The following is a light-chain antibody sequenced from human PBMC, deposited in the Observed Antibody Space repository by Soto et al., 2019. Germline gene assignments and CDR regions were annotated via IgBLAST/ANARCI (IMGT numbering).Light chain of an antibody. J-gene: IGLJ1*01. CDR2: DVT. CDR3: CSSAGTHTYV. Sequence: QSVLTQPRSVSGSAGQSVTISCTGTSSDVGGYDSVSWYQQHPGQAPKLMIYDVTGRPSGVPDRFSASKSGNTASLTISGLQAEDEADYYCCSSAGTHTYVFGTGTKVTVL. CDR1: SSDVGGYDS. V-gene: IGLV2-11*01.